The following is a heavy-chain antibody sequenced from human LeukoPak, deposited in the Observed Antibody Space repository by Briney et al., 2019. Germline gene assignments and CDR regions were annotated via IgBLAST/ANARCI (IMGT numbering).Heavy chain of an antibody. CDR3: AKEGLRSSFLWFDP. Sequence: PGGSLRLSCAASGFTFSSYAMSWVRQAPEKGLEWVSTISGSGGTTYYADSVKGRFTISRDNSKNTLYLQMNSLRAEDTAVYYCAKEGLRSSFLWFDPWGQGTLVTVSS. CDR2: ISGSGGTT. CDR1: GFTFSSYA. J-gene: IGHJ5*02. V-gene: IGHV3-23*01. D-gene: IGHD6-13*01.